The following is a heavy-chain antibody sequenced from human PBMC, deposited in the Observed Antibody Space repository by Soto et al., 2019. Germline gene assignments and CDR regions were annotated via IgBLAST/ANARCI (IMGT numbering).Heavy chain of an antibody. Sequence: QVQLVESGGGVVQPGRSLRLSCVASGFTFSRYGMHWVRQAPGKGLEWVAVLWNDGSKQVYDDSVKGRFTISRDNSKNTLYLEMDSLRDEDTSVYYCARDDDYEANAIDLWGQGTLVTVSS. CDR1: GFTFSRYG. J-gene: IGHJ5*02. V-gene: IGHV3-33*01. CDR3: ARDDDYEANAIDL. D-gene: IGHD4-17*01. CDR2: LWNDGSKQ.